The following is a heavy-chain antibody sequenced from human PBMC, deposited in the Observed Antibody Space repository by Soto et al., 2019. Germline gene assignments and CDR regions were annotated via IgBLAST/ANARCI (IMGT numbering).Heavy chain of an antibody. Sequence: GGSLRLSCAASGFTFSSYAMHWVRQAPGKGLEWVAVISYDGSNKYYADSVKGRFTISRDNSKNTLYLQMNSLRAEDTAVYYCARRSGIAVAGHFDYWGQGTLVTVSS. CDR1: GFTFSSYA. CDR2: ISYDGSNK. V-gene: IGHV3-30-3*01. D-gene: IGHD6-19*01. J-gene: IGHJ4*02. CDR3: ARRSGIAVAGHFDY.